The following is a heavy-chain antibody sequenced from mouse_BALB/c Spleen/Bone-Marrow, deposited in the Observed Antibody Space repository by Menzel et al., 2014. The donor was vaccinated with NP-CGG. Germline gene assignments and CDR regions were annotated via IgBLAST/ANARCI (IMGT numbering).Heavy chain of an antibody. D-gene: IGHD2-1*01. Sequence: EVKLVESGGGLVQPGGSLKLSCAASGFDFSRYWMSWVRQAPGKGLEWIGEINPDSSTINYTPSLKDKFIISRDNAKNTLYLQMSKVRSEDTALYYCARQCYYGKGDYCGQGATLTSAS. CDR3: ARQCYYGKGDY. CDR2: INPDSSTI. CDR1: GFDFSRYW. V-gene: IGHV4-1*02. J-gene: IGHJ2*01.